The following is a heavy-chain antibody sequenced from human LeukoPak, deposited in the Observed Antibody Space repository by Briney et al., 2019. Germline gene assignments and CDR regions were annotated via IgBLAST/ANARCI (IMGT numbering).Heavy chain of an antibody. CDR1: GYTFTSHG. Sequence: ASVKVSCKASGYTFTSHGISWVRQAPGQGLEWMGWISAYNGNTNYAQKLQGRVTMTTDTSTSTAYMELRSLRSDDTAVYYCARTLYDYVWGSYRGHYYYYMDVWGKGTTVTISS. J-gene: IGHJ6*03. D-gene: IGHD3-16*02. V-gene: IGHV1-18*01. CDR2: ISAYNGNT. CDR3: ARTLYDYVWGSYRGHYYYYMDV.